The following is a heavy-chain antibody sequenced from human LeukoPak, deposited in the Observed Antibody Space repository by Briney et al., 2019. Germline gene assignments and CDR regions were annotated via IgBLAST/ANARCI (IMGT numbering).Heavy chain of an antibody. J-gene: IGHJ4*02. CDR2: IIPIFGTA. Sequence: GSSVKVSCKASGGTFSSYAISWVRQAPGQGLEWMGGIIPIFGTANYAQKFQGRVTITADESTSTAYMELSSLRSEDTAVYYCARTRPNSSGWYGGFDYWGQGTLVTVSS. D-gene: IGHD6-19*01. CDR1: GGTFSSYA. CDR3: ARTRPNSSGWYGGFDY. V-gene: IGHV1-69*13.